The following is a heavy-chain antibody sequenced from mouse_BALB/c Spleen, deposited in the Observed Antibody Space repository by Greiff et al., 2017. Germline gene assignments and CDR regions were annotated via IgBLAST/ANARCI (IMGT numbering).Heavy chain of an antibody. J-gene: IGHJ1*01. V-gene: IGHV5-9-4*01. Sequence: EVQRVESGGGLVKPGGSLKLSCAASGFTFSRYAMSWVRQSPEKRLEWVAEISSGGSYTYYPDTVTGRFTISRDNAKNTLYLEMSSLRSEDTAMYYCARVDYDRYFDVWGAGTTVTVSA. D-gene: IGHD2-4*01. CDR2: ISSGGSYT. CDR3: ARVDYDRYFDV. CDR1: GFTFSRYA.